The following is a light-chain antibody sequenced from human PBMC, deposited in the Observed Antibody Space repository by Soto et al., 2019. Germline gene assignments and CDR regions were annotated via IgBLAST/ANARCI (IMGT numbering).Light chain of an antibody. CDR1: QSVSSSY. CDR2: GAS. Sequence: EIVLTQSPGNLSLSPGERATLSCRASQSVSSSYLAWYQQKPGQAPRLLIYGASSRATGIPDRFSGSGSGTDFTLTISRLEPEDFAVYYCQQGTFGQGTKVEIK. CDR3: QQGT. J-gene: IGKJ1*01. V-gene: IGKV3-20*01.